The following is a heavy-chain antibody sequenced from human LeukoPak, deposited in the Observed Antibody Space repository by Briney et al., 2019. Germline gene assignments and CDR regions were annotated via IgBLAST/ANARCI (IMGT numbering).Heavy chain of an antibody. CDR2: INSDGSSS. D-gene: IGHD6-13*01. Sequence: GGSLRLSCAASGFTFSSYWMHWVRQAPGKGLVWVSRINSDGSSSSYADSVKGRFTISRDNAKNTLYLQMNSLRAEDTAVYYCARAGGFIAAAGKNWGQGTLVTVSS. CDR1: GFTFSSYW. J-gene: IGHJ4*02. CDR3: ARAGGFIAAAGKN. V-gene: IGHV3-74*01.